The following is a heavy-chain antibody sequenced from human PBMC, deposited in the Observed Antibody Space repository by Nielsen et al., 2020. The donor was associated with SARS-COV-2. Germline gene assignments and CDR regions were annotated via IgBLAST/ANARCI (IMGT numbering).Heavy chain of an antibody. J-gene: IGHJ6*02. D-gene: IGHD6-13*01. CDR2: ISAYNGNT. CDR3: ARVPTAIAAAGTPANYYYGMDV. V-gene: IGHV1-18*01. CDR1: GYTFTSYG. Sequence: ASVKVSCKASGYTFTSYGISWVRQAPGQGLEWMGWISAYNGNTNSAQKLQGRVTMTTDTSTSTAYMELSSLRSEDTAVYYCARVPTAIAAAGTPANYYYGMDVWGQGTTVTVSS.